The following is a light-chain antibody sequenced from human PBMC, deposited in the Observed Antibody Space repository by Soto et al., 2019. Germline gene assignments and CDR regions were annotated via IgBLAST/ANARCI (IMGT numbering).Light chain of an antibody. Sequence: QSALTQPRSVSGSPGQSVTISCTGTSSDVGGYNYVSWYQQHPDKAPKLMISDVSKRPSGVPDRFSGSKSDNTASLTISGLQAEDEADYYCCSYAGSYTLVFGTGTKLTVL. CDR3: CSYAGSYTLV. CDR1: SSDVGGYNY. CDR2: DVS. V-gene: IGLV2-11*01. J-gene: IGLJ1*01.